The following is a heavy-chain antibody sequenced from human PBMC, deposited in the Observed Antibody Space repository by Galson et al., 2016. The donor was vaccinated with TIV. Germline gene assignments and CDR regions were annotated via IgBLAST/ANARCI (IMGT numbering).Heavy chain of an antibody. CDR3: ARYLRSSNFDY. Sequence: SLRLSCAASGFSFSNDWMSWVRQAPGKGLEWVANIKQDGGEKYYVDSVKGRFTISRDNAKNSLYLQMNSLRAEDTAVYYCARYLRSSNFDYWGQGTLVTVFS. V-gene: IGHV3-7*01. CDR1: GFSFSNDW. CDR2: IKQDGGEK. J-gene: IGHJ4*02.